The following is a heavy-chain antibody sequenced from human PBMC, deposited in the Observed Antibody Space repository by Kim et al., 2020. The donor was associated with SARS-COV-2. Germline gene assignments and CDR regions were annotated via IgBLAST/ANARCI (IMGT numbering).Heavy chain of an antibody. CDR3: ARARGDFDF. Sequence: ASVKVSCKASGYTFTSYDINWVRQVTGQGLEWMGWMNPNSGNTGYAQKFQGRVTMNRSTSISTAYMELSSLRSDDTAVYYCARARGDFDFWGQGTLVTVSS. CDR2: MNPNSGNT. D-gene: IGHD3-10*01. V-gene: IGHV1-8*01. J-gene: IGHJ4*02. CDR1: GYTFTSYD.